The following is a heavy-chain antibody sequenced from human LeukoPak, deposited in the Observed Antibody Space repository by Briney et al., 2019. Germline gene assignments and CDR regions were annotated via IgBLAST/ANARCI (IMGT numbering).Heavy chain of an antibody. D-gene: IGHD4-17*01. J-gene: IGHJ6*02. CDR3: ARGGRTTWHGMDV. V-gene: IGHV3-38-3*01. CDR2: ISGGST. CDR1: GFTVSSNE. Sequence: GGSLRLSCAASGFTVSSNEMSWVRQAPGKGLEWVSSISGGSTYYADSRKGRFTISRDNSKNTLYLQMNSLRAEDTAVYYCARGGRTTWHGMDVWGQGTTVTVSS.